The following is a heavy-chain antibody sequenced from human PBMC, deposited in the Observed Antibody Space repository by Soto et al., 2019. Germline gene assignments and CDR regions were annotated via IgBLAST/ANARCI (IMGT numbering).Heavy chain of an antibody. D-gene: IGHD1-26*01. CDR3: ARYSGSYWHYLDF. V-gene: IGHV5-51*01. Sequence: GESLKISCKGSGYSFASHWVAWVRQMPEKGLEWIGTIYPGDSDTKYSSAFRGHVTISADTSVSTTYLQWRSLEATDSAIYYCARYSGSYWHYLDFWGQGTLVTVSS. CDR1: GYSFASHW. J-gene: IGHJ4*02. CDR2: IYPGDSDT.